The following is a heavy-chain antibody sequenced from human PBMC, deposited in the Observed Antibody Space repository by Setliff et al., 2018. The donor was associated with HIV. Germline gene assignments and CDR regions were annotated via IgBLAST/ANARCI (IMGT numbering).Heavy chain of an antibody. CDR2: IYYSGST. CDR1: GGSISSSTYY. Sequence: SETLSLTCTVSGGSISSSTYYWGWIRQPPGKGLEWIGTIYYSGSTYYNPSHKSRLTISVDTSKNQFSLKLSSVTAADTAFYYCAKPYYDISGYYFYYFDYWGQGTLVTVSS. CDR3: AKPYYDISGYYFYYFDY. J-gene: IGHJ4*02. D-gene: IGHD3-22*01. V-gene: IGHV4-39*01.